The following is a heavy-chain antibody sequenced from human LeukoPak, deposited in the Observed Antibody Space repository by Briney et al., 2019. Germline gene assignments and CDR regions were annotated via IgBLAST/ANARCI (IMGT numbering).Heavy chain of an antibody. CDR1: GFTFTTYS. CDR2: ISSTSTYI. J-gene: IGHJ4*02. CDR3: ARCSGLTDGDY. D-gene: IGHD6-25*01. V-gene: IGHV3-21*01. Sequence: GGSLRLSCAASGFTFTTYSMQWVRQAPGKGLEWVSSISSTSTYIYYADSVKGRFTISKDNAKNSLYLQMDSLRVEDTAVYYCARCSGLTDGDYWGQGTLVTVYS.